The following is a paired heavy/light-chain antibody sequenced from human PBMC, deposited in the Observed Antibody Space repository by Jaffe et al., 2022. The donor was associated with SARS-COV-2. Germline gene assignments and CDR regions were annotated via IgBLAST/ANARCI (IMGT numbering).Heavy chain of an antibody. V-gene: IGHV4-61*02. Sequence: QVHLQESGPGLVKPSQTLSLICTVSGVSINSGSYDWSWIRQPAGKGLEWIGRVSVSGATDYNSSLESRVTISLDTSKNQFSLRLTSVTAADTAIYFCARSPFSHLDSSWGQGTLVTVSS. CDR3: ARSPFSHLDSS. CDR2: VSVSGAT. D-gene: IGHD3-3*02. J-gene: IGHJ5*02. CDR1: GVSINSGSYD.
Light chain of an antibody. CDR2: RNN. Sequence: QSILTQPPSASGTPGQTVIISCSGSSSNVAFNDVYWYQRLPGMAPKLLIYRNNQRPSGVPDRFTGSKSGTSVSLAISGLRSEDEADYYCAAWDDRLSGPVFGGGTKVTVL. V-gene: IGLV1-47*01. CDR3: AAWDDRLSGPV. CDR1: SSNVAFND. J-gene: IGLJ3*02.